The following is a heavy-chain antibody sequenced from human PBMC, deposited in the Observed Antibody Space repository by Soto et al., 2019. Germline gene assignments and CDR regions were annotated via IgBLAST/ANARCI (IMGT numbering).Heavy chain of an antibody. V-gene: IGHV4-30-4*01. CDR3: GSGPSTTWIDN. CDR2: IYYSGST. J-gene: IGHJ4*02. CDR1: GGSIGSGDYY. Sequence: SETLSLTCTVSGGSIGSGDYYWSWIRQPPGKGLEWIGYIYYSGSTYYNPSLRSRLTIFVDTAKNLISLKLSSVTAADSAIYYCGSGPSTTWIDNWGLGTQVTVSS. D-gene: IGHD2-2*01.